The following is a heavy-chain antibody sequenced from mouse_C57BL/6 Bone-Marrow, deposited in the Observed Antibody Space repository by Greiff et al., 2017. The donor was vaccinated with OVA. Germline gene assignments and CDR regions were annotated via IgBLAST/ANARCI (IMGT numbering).Heavy chain of an antibody. Sequence: EVQLVESGGGLVQPGGSMKLSCVASGFTFSNYWMNWVRQSPEKGLEWVALIRLKSDNYATHYAVSVKGRFAISRDDSKNSFYLQMNNIRAEDTGIYYCTGGYYKPFAYWGQGTLVTVSA. CDR2: IRLKSDNYAT. V-gene: IGHV6-3*01. CDR3: TGGYYKPFAY. D-gene: IGHD2-12*01. CDR1: GFTFSNYW. J-gene: IGHJ3*01.